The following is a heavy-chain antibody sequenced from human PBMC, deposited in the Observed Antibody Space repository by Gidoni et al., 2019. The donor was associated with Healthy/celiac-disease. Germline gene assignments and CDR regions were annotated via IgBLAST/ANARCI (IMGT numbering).Heavy chain of an antibody. V-gene: IGHV3-23*01. CDR3: AEVRGPSYYFDY. D-gene: IGHD3-16*01. J-gene: IGHJ4*02. CDR2: ISGSGGST. CDR1: GFTFSSYA. Sequence: EVQLLESGGGLVQPGGSLSLSCAASGFTFSSYAMSWVRQAPGKGLEWVSDISGSGGSTYYADSVKGRFTISRDNSKNTLYLQMNSLRAEDTAVYYCAEVRGPSYYFDYWGQGTLVTVSS.